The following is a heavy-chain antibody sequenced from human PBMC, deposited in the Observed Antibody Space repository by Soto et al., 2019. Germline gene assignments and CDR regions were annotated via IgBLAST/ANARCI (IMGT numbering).Heavy chain of an antibody. Sequence: SETLSLTCAVYGGSFSGYYWSWIRQPPGKGLEWIGEINHSGSTNYNPSLKSRVTISVDTSKNQFSLKLSSVTAADTAVYYCARGRREASKLERRLSGAFDIWGQGTMVTVSS. D-gene: IGHD1-1*01. V-gene: IGHV4-34*01. CDR2: INHSGST. CDR1: GGSFSGYY. J-gene: IGHJ3*02. CDR3: ARGRREASKLERRLSGAFDI.